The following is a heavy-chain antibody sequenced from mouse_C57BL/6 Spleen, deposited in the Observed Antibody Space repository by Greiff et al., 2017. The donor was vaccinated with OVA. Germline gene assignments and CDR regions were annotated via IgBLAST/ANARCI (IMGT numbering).Heavy chain of an antibody. CDR2: INPNNGGT. CDR1: GYTFPDYN. V-gene: IGHV1-22*01. Sequence: EVQLQQSGPELVKPGASVKMSCKASGYTFPDYNMHWVKQSHGKSLEWIGYINPNNGGTSYNQKFKGKATLTVNKSSSTAYMELRSLTSEDSAVYYCARSPRPSVNYGSSYWYFDVWGTGTTVTVSS. J-gene: IGHJ1*03. D-gene: IGHD1-1*01. CDR3: ARSPRPSVNYGSSYWYFDV.